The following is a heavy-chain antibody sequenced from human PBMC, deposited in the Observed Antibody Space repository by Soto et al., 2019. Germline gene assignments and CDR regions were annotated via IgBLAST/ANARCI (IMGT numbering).Heavy chain of an antibody. CDR1: GYTFTSYG. Sequence: QVQLVQSGAEVKKPGASVKVSCKASGYTFTSYGISWVRQAPGQGLEWMGWISAYNGNTNYAQKLQGRVTMTTDTPASTAYMELRRLRSDDTAVYYCAREPRPYSIYLHYFDYLGQGTLVSVST. V-gene: IGHV1-18*04. D-gene: IGHD4-4*01. CDR2: ISAYNGNT. CDR3: AREPRPYSIYLHYFDY. J-gene: IGHJ4*02.